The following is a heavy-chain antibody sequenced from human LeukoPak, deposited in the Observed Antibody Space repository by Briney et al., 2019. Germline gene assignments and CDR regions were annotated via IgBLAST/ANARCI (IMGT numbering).Heavy chain of an antibody. Sequence: GRSLRLSCAVSGFTFSRYGMHWVRQAPGKGLEWVAVIWYDGGNKYYADSVKGRFTISRDNSKNTLYLQMNSLRAEDTAVYYCAREMDTGIRYYFDYWGQGTLVTVSS. J-gene: IGHJ4*02. CDR2: IWYDGGNK. CDR1: GFTFSRYG. V-gene: IGHV3-33*01. CDR3: AREMDTGIRYYFDY. D-gene: IGHD5-18*01.